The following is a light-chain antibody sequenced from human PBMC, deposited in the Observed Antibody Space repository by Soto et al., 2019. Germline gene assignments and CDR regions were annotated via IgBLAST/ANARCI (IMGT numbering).Light chain of an antibody. CDR1: QSVSSSY. CDR2: GAS. CDR3: QQYGSS. J-gene: IGKJ5*01. V-gene: IGKV3-20*01. Sequence: EIVLTQSPGTLSLSPGDSATLSCRASQSVSSSYLAWYQQKPGQAPRLLIYGASSRATGIPDRFSGSGSGTDFTLTISRLEPEDFAVYYWQQYGSSFGQGTRLEIK.